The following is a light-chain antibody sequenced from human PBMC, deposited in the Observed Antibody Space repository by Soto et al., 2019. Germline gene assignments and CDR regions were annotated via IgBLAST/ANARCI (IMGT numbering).Light chain of an antibody. CDR1: QSISSY. CDR3: QQSYNTPRT. J-gene: IGKJ1*01. CDR2: AAS. Sequence: DIQMTQSPSSLSASVGDRVTITCRASQSISSYLNWYQQKPGKAPKVLIYAASSLQSWVPSRFSGSGSGTDFTPTISSLQPEDFATYSCQQSYNTPRTFGQGTKVEVK. V-gene: IGKV1-39*01.